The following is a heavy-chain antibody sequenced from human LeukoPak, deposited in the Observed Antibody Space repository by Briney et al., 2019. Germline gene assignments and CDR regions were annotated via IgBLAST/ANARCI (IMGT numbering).Heavy chain of an antibody. D-gene: IGHD1-14*01. V-gene: IGHV3-21*06. Sequence: GGSLRLSCTASGLTFSTSGFNWVRQAPGKGLEWVASIGPTGSDRYHADSIKGRFTNSRDNANNFLYLQMNSLRAEDTAVYYCATETNGRHYDYWGQGTLLTVSS. CDR2: IGPTGSDR. CDR3: ATETNGRHYDY. CDR1: GLTFSTSG. J-gene: IGHJ4*02.